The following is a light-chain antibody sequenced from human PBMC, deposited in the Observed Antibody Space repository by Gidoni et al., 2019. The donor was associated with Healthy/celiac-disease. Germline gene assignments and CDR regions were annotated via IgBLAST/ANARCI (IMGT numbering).Light chain of an antibody. J-gene: IGKJ3*01. CDR3: QQYGSSPT. Sequence: EIVFTQSPGTLSLSPGERATLSCRASQSVSSSYLAWYQQKPGQAPRLLIYGASIRATGIPDRFSGSGSGTDFTLTISRLEPEDFAVYYCQQYGSSPTFGPGTKVDIK. V-gene: IGKV3-20*01. CDR1: QSVSSSY. CDR2: GAS.